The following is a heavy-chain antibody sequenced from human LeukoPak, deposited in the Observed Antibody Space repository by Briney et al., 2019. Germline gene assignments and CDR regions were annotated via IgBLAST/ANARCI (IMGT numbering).Heavy chain of an antibody. D-gene: IGHD6-19*01. CDR1: GFSFSGYA. J-gene: IGHJ3*02. Sequence: GGSQRLSCAASGFSFSGYAMSWVRQAPGKGLEWVSLISGSGATTYYVDSVKGRFTISRDNSQNTVYLQMNTLTDEDTAVYYCVKNLRLVISVAGTPRDAFDIWGQGTVVTVSS. CDR2: ISGSGATT. V-gene: IGHV3-23*01. CDR3: VKNLRLVISVAGTPRDAFDI.